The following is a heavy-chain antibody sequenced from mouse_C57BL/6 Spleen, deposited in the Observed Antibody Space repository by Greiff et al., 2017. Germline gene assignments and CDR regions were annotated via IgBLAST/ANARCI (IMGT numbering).Heavy chain of an antibody. V-gene: IGHV1-50*01. Sequence: QVQLKQPGAELVKPGASVKLSCKASGYTFTSYWMQWVKQRPGQGLEWIGEIDPSDSYTNYNQKFKGRATLTVDTSSSTAYMQLSSLTSEDSAVYYCARPSDYWGQGTTLTVSS. CDR2: IDPSDSYT. CDR1: GYTFTSYW. J-gene: IGHJ2*01. CDR3: ARPSDY.